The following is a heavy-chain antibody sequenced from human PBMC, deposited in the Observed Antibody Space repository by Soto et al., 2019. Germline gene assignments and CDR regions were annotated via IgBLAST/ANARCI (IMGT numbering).Heavy chain of an antibody. D-gene: IGHD3-3*01. CDR1: GYTFTNYD. CDR2: MNPNSGNT. V-gene: IGHV1-8*01. J-gene: IGHJ6*02. Sequence: QVQLVQSGAEVKKPGASVKVSCKASGYTFTNYDINWVRQATGQGLEWMGWMNPNSGNTGYSQKLQGRVTMARDNSISTAYMELSSLRSEDTAVYYCARAPSLTIFGVVIIAYYGMDVWGQGTTVTVSS. CDR3: ARAPSLTIFGVVIIAYYGMDV.